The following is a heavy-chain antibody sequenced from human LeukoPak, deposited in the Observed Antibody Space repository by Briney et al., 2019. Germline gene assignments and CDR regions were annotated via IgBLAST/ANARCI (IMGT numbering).Heavy chain of an antibody. CDR3: VVSSWYRMYYFDY. J-gene: IGHJ4*02. Sequence: ASVKVSCKASGYTFTSYDINWVRQATGQGLEWMGWMNPNSGNTGYAQKFQGRVTMTRNTSISTAYMELSSLRSEDTAVYYCVVSSWYRMYYFDYWGQGTLVTVSS. D-gene: IGHD6-13*01. CDR1: GYTFTSYD. CDR2: MNPNSGNT. V-gene: IGHV1-8*01.